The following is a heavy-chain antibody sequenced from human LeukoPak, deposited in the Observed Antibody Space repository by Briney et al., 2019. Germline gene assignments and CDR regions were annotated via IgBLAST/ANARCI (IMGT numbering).Heavy chain of an antibody. CDR3: ARDGSGTLLDY. J-gene: IGHJ4*02. CDR1: GFTFSSYG. D-gene: IGHD1-26*01. Sequence: PGGSLRLSCAASGFTFSSYGMHWVRQAPGKGLEWVAVIWYDGSNKYYADSVKGRFTISRDNSKNTLYLQMNSLRAEDTAVYYCARDGSGTLLDYWGQGTLVTVSS. CDR2: IWYDGSNK. V-gene: IGHV3-33*01.